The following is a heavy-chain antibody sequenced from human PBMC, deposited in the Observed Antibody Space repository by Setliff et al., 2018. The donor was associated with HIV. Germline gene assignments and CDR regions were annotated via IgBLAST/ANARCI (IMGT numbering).Heavy chain of an antibody. D-gene: IGHD2-2*01. CDR1: GGSISSQY. V-gene: IGHV4-59*11. CDR3: AGSTSPTAFDI. J-gene: IGHJ3*02. Sequence: PSETLSLTCTVSGGSISSQYWSWIRQPQGKGLEWIGYIYYTGTTHYNPSLKSRVAMSVDTSKNQFSLDLTSVTPADTAVYYCAGSTSPTAFDIWGQGTVVTVSS. CDR2: IYYTGTT.